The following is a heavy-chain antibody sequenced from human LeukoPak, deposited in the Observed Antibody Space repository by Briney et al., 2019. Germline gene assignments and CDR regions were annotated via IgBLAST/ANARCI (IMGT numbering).Heavy chain of an antibody. D-gene: IGHD5-24*01. Sequence: GGSLRLSCAASGFTFSSYAMSWVRQAPGKGLEWVSSISSSSSSYIYYADSVKGRFTISRDNAKNSLYLQMNSLRAEDTAVYYCARDLKMATIGYWGQGTLVTVSS. V-gene: IGHV3-21*01. J-gene: IGHJ4*02. CDR2: ISSSSSSYI. CDR3: ARDLKMATIGY. CDR1: GFTFSSYA.